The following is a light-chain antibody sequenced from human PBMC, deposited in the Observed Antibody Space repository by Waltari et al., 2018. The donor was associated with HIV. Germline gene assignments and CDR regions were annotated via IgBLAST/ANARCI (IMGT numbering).Light chain of an antibody. Sequence: QSALTQPASVSGSPGQSITISCTGTSSDVGGYNYVSWYQQHPGRAPKLMIYDVTSRPSGVSYRFSGSKSGNTASLTISGLQAEDEADYYCSSYTTSSTLVLFGGGTKLTVL. V-gene: IGLV2-14*03. J-gene: IGLJ2*01. CDR1: SSDVGGYNY. CDR2: DVT. CDR3: SSYTTSSTLVL.